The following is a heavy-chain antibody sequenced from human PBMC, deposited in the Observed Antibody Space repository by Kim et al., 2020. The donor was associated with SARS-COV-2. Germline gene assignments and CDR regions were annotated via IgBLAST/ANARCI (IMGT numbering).Heavy chain of an antibody. Sequence: SETLSLTCTVSGGSLSSGGYYWSWIRQPAGNGLEWIGRIYTSGSTYYNPSLESRVTISLDTSKNQFSLWLNSVTAADTAVYYCARDAHIVATITRGGYYYYGMDVWGLGTTVTVSS. V-gene: IGHV4-61*02. CDR2: IYTSGST. D-gene: IGHD5-12*01. CDR3: ARDAHIVATITRGGYYYYGMDV. CDR1: GGSLSSGGYY. J-gene: IGHJ6*02.